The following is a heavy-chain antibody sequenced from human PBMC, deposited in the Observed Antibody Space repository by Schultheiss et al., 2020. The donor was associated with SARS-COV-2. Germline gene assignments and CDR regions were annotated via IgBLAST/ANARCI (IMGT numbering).Heavy chain of an antibody. CDR1: GGSISSYY. CDR2: IYYSGST. D-gene: IGHD2-15*01. Sequence: SETLSLTCTVSGGSISSYYWSWIRQPPGKGLEWIGYIYYSGSTNYNPSLKSRVTISVDTSKNQFSLKLTSVSAADTAVYFCARGWYYFGMDAWGQGTTVTVSS. J-gene: IGHJ6*02. V-gene: IGHV4-59*12. CDR3: ARGWYYFGMDA.